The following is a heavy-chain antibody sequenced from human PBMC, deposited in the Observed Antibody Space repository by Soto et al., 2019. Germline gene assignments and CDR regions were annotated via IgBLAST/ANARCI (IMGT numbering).Heavy chain of an antibody. CDR1: GGSISSGGYY. CDR2: IYYSGST. CDR3: ARDLRPGVGAAYYYYGMDV. J-gene: IGHJ6*02. D-gene: IGHD1-26*01. Sequence: PSETLSLTCTVSGGSISSGGYYWSWIRQHPGKGLEWIGYIYYSGSTYYNPSLKSRVTISVDTSKNQFSLKLSSVTAADTAVYYCARDLRPGVGAAYYYYGMDVWGQGTTVTVSS. V-gene: IGHV4-31*03.